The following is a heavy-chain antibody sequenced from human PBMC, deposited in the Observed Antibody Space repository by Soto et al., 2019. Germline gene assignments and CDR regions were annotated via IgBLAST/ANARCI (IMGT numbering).Heavy chain of an antibody. CDR2: VHSSGIT. D-gene: IGHD3-16*01. J-gene: IGHJ5*02. CDR3: ARGLTMGQLPSHFDH. CDR1: GGSVSNDNLY. Sequence: KPSESLSLTCTVSGGSVSNDNLYWSWIRQPPGKGLEWIGYVHSSGITNYNPSLKRRVTISVDTSRNQFSLRLSSVTAADTAVYYCARGLTMGQLPSHFDHWGQGTLVTVSS. V-gene: IGHV4-61*01.